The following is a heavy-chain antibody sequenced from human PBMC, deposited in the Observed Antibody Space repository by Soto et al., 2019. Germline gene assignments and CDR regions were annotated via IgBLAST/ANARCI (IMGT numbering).Heavy chain of an antibody. CDR1: GYSFTSYW. Sequence: GESLKISCKGSGYSFTSYWIGWVRQMPGKGLEWMGIIYPCDSDTRYSPSFQGQVTISADKSISTACLQWSSLKASDTAMYYCARLGLTMIPLDAFDIWGQGTMVTVSS. J-gene: IGHJ3*02. V-gene: IGHV5-51*01. CDR2: IYPCDSDT. CDR3: ARLGLTMIPLDAFDI. D-gene: IGHD3-22*01.